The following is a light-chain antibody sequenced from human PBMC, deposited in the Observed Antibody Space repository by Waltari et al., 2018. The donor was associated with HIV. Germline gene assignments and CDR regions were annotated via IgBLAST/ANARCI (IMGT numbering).Light chain of an antibody. Sequence: QSALTQPRSVSGSPGQSVTISCTGTSSDVGGYNYVSWYQQNPGKAPKFMIYDVSKRPSGVPDRFSGSKSGNTASLTISGLQAEDEADYYCCSYAGNYTFVFGGGTKLTVL. CDR3: CSYAGNYTFV. V-gene: IGLV2-11*01. J-gene: IGLJ2*01. CDR1: SSDVGGYNY. CDR2: DVS.